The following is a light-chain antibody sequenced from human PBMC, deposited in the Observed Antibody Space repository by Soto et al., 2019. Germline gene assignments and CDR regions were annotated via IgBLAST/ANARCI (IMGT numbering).Light chain of an antibody. Sequence: QSALTQPASVSGSPGQSIIISCTGTSSDVGGHNFVSWYQQHPGKAPKLMTYEVTNRPSGVSNRFSGSKSANTASLTISGLQAEDEADYYCSSYTSSGTLVFGGGTKVTVL. J-gene: IGLJ2*01. CDR3: SSYTSSGTLV. CDR2: EVT. V-gene: IGLV2-14*01. CDR1: SSDVGGHNF.